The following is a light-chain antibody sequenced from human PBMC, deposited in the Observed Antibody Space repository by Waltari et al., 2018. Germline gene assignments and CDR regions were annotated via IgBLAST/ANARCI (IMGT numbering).Light chain of an antibody. J-gene: IGKJ1*01. Sequence: DIQMTQSPSSLSASVGDRVTITCRASQSMSSYLNWYQQKPGKAPKLLIYAASSLQSGVPSRFSGSGSGTDFTLTISSLQPDDFATYHCQQYNSYPWTFGQGTKVEIK. V-gene: IGKV1-39*01. CDR2: AAS. CDR1: QSMSSY. CDR3: QQYNSYPWT.